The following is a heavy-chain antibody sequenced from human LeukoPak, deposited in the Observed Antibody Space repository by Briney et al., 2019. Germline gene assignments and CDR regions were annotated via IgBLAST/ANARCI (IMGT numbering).Heavy chain of an antibody. J-gene: IGHJ5*02. V-gene: IGHV4-34*01. CDR1: GGSFSGYY. Sequence: PSETLSLTCAVYGGSFSGYYWSWIRQPPGKGLEWIGEINHSGSTNYNPSLKSRVTISVDTSKNQFSLKLSSVTAAHTAVYYCARSGYSYGKGYGWFDPWGQGTLVTVSS. D-gene: IGHD5-18*01. CDR2: INHSGST. CDR3: ARSGYSYGKGYGWFDP.